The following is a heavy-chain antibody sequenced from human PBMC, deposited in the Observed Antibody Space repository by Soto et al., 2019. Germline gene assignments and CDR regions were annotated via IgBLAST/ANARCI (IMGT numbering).Heavy chain of an antibody. V-gene: IGHV3-NL1*01. CDR3: AKSPYGDGAPLMDV. Sequence: GGSLRLSCAASGFTFSSYSMNWVRQAPGKGLEWVSAISSSGSNKYYADSVKGRFTISRDNSKNTLYLQMNSLRAEDTAVYYCAKSPYGDGAPLMDVWGQGTTVTVSS. J-gene: IGHJ6*02. CDR1: GFTFSSYS. D-gene: IGHD4-17*01. CDR2: ISSSGSNK.